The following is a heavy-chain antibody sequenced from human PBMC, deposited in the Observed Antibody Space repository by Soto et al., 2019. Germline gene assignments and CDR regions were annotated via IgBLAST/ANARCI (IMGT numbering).Heavy chain of an antibody. V-gene: IGHV1-69*08. CDR1: GGTFSSYT. J-gene: IGHJ6*03. CDR3: ARDRVPAATTYYYDYYLDV. D-gene: IGHD2-2*01. Sequence: QVQLVQSGAEVKKPGSSVKVSCKASGGTFSSYTISWVRQAPGQGLEWMGRIIPILGIANYAQKFQGRVTITADNSTRTAYMEVSSLRSEDTAVYYCARDRVPAATTYYYDYYLDVWGKGTTVTVSS. CDR2: IIPILGIA.